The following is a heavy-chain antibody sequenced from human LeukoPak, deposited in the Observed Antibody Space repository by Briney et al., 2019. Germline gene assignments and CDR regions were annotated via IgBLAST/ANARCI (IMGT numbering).Heavy chain of an antibody. Sequence: GGSLRLSCAASGFTFSSYAMSWVRQAPGKGLKWVSTINDNGDGTYYADSVKGRFTISRDNSYNTVSLQMNSLRDEDTGVYYCAKGLRTGVGPYMGYHYYMDVWGKGATVTVTS. D-gene: IGHD3-16*01. J-gene: IGHJ6*03. V-gene: IGHV3-23*01. CDR1: GFTFSSYA. CDR3: AKGLRTGVGPYMGYHYYMDV. CDR2: INDNGDGT.